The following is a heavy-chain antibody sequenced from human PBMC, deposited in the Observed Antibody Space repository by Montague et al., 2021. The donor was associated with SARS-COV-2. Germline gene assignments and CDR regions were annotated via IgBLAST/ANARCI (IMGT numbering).Heavy chain of an antibody. Sequence: TLSLTCTVSGASISTGDYYWSWIRQHPEKGLEWIGYIYYSGTNYYTPSLKSRVTISLDTSNNHSSLKLSSVTAADTAVYYCATASGSVNLGFDYWGQGTLVLVSS. J-gene: IGHJ4*02. CDR3: ATASGSVNLGFDY. CDR2: IYYSGTN. D-gene: IGHD3-10*01. V-gene: IGHV4-31*03. CDR1: GASISTGDYY.